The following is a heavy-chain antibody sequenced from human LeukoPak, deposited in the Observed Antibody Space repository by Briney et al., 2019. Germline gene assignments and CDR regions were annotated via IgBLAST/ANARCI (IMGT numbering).Heavy chain of an antibody. CDR1: GFTFSSYW. CDR3: AKGRGFSLYYMDV. V-gene: IGHV3-7*01. CDR2: IKQDGSEK. Sequence: PGGSLRLSCAASGFTFSSYWMSWVRQVPGKGLEWVANIKQDGSEKYYVDSVKGRFTISRDNSKNTLYLQMNSLRAEDTAVYYCAKGRGFSLYYMDVWGKGTTVTVSS. D-gene: IGHD3-10*01. J-gene: IGHJ6*03.